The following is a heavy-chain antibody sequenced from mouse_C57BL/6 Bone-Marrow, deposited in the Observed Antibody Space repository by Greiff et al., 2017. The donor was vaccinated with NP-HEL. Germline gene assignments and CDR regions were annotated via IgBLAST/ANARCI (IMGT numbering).Heavy chain of an antibody. CDR3: ARPFYYGNYVYAMDY. V-gene: IGHV5-6*01. CDR2: ISSGGSYT. J-gene: IGHJ4*01. Sequence: EVQLVESGGDLVKPGGSLKLSCAASGFTFSSYGMSWVRQTPDKRLEWVATISSGGSYTYYPDSVKGRFTISRDNAKNTLYLQMSSLKSEDTAMYYGARPFYYGNYVYAMDYWGQGTSVTGSS. CDR1: GFTFSSYG. D-gene: IGHD2-1*01.